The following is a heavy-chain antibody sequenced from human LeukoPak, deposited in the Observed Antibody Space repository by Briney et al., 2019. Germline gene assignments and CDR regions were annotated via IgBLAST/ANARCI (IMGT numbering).Heavy chain of an antibody. V-gene: IGHV3-21*01. CDR3: ARDGAYGDYVSY. Sequence: GGSLRLSCAASGFTFSSYEMNWVRQAPGKGLEWVSSISSSSSYIYYADSVKGRFTISRDNAKNSLYLQMNSLRAEDTAVYYCARDGAYGDYVSYWGQGTLVTVSS. J-gene: IGHJ4*02. D-gene: IGHD4-17*01. CDR1: GFTFSSYE. CDR2: ISSSSSYI.